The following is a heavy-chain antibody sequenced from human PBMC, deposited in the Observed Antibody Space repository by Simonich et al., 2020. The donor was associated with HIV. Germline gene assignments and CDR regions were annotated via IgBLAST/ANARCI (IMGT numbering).Heavy chain of an antibody. V-gene: IGHV4-34*01. J-gene: IGHJ3*02. CDR2: INHSGST. CDR1: GGSFSGYY. Sequence: QVQLQQWGAGLLKPSETLSFTCAVYGGSFSGYYWSWIRQPPGKGLEWIGEINHSGSTNYNPSPKRRVTVSVDTSKNQFSLKLSSVTAADTALYYCARGDYYNIFTAYAFDIWGQGTMVTVSS. D-gene: IGHD3-9*01. CDR3: ARGDYYNIFTAYAFDI.